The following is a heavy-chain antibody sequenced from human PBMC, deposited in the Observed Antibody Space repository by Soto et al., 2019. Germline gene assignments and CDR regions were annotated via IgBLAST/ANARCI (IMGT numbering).Heavy chain of an antibody. CDR1: GYTFTRSG. V-gene: IGHV1-18*01. CDR3: AREGVAPYYYYAMDV. J-gene: IGHJ6*02. Sequence: QVQLVQSGAEVKKPGASVKVSCKASGYTFTRSGISWVRQAPGQGPEWMGWISSYNGDTNYAQTFQGRVTMTTDTSTGPAYMELRSLRTDDTAVYYCAREGVAPYYYYAMDVWGQGTPVTVSS. CDR2: ISSYNGDT. D-gene: IGHD5-12*01.